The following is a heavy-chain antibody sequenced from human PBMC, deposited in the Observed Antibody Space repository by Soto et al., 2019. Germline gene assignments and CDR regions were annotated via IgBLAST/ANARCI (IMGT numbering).Heavy chain of an antibody. J-gene: IGHJ6*02. V-gene: IGHV3-7*03. CDR1: GFTTSSYW. Sequence: GGSLRLSCAASGFTTSSYWMSWVRQVPGKGLEWVANIKQDGSEKNYVDSVKGRFTISRDNAKNSLYLQMNSLRGEDTAIYYCARYNGMDVWGQGTTVTVSS. CDR2: IKQDGSEK. CDR3: ARYNGMDV.